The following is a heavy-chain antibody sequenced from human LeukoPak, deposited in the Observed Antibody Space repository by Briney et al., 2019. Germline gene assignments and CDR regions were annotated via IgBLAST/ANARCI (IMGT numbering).Heavy chain of an antibody. D-gene: IGHD3-10*01. CDR3: ARDPPPRYGSERAFDI. Sequence: GSSVKVSCRASGGTFSSYTISWVRQAPGQGLEWMGRIIPIFGTANYAQKLQGRVTITTDKSTSTAYMELSSLRSEDTAVYYCARDPPPRYGSERAFDIWGQGTMVTVSS. V-gene: IGHV1-69*08. J-gene: IGHJ3*02. CDR1: GGTFSSYT. CDR2: IIPIFGTA.